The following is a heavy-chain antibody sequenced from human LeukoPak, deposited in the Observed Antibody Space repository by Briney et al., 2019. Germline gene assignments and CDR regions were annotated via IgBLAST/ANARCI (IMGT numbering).Heavy chain of an antibody. J-gene: IGHJ4*02. V-gene: IGHV4-30-4*01. D-gene: IGHD2-2*01. CDR1: GGSISSGDYY. CDR2: IYYSGST. Sequence: PSQTLSLTCTVSGGSISSGDYYWSWIRQPPGKGLEWIGYIYYSGSTYYNPSLKSRVTISVDTSKNQFSLKLSSVTAADTAVYYCARARAMSNTEYYFDYWGQGTLVTVSS. CDR3: ARARAMSNTEYYFDY.